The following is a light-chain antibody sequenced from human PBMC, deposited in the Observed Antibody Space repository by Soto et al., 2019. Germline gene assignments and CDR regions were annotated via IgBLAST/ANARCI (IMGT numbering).Light chain of an antibody. Sequence: DIVMTQSTDSLAVSLGERATINCKSSQSVLYRSNNKNYLAWYQQKPGQPPKLLIYWASTRESGVPDRFSGSGSGTDFTLTISSLQAEDVAVYYCQQYYSTPMYTFGQGTKLEIK. V-gene: IGKV4-1*01. CDR3: QQYYSTPMYT. CDR1: QSVLYRSNNKNY. J-gene: IGKJ2*01. CDR2: WAS.